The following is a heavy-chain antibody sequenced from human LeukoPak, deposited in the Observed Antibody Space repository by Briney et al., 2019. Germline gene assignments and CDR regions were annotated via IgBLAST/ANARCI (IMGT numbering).Heavy chain of an antibody. CDR1: GFTFDDYA. CDR2: ISWNSGSI. V-gene: IGHV3-9*01. CDR3: ARRAGAYSHPYDY. J-gene: IGHJ4*02. D-gene: IGHD4/OR15-4a*01. Sequence: PGGSLRLSCAASGFTFDDYAMHWVRQAPGKSLEWVSGISWNSGSIGYADSVKGRFTISRDNAKNSLYLQMNSLRAEDTALYYCARRAGAYSHPYDYWGQGTLVTVSS.